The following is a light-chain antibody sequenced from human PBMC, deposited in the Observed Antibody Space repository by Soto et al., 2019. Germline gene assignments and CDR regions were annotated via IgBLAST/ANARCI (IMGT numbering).Light chain of an antibody. CDR3: CSYAGSSTFLYV. J-gene: IGLJ1*01. CDR2: EVT. CDR1: SSDVGNYKH. V-gene: IGLV2-23*02. Sequence: QSVLTQPASVSGSPGQSITISCASSDVGNYKHISWYQQHPGTGPKLIIYEVTRRPSGVSNRFSGSKSRNTASLTISGLQAEDEADYYCCSYAGSSTFLYVFGTGTKVTVL.